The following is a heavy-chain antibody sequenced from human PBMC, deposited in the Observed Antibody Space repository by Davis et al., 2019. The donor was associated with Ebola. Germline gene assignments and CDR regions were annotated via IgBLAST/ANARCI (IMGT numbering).Heavy chain of an antibody. V-gene: IGHV5-10-1*01. J-gene: IGHJ5*02. D-gene: IGHD5-12*01. CDR3: AVGLRWFDP. CDR1: GYSFTNYW. Sequence: KVSCKGSGYSFTNYWIGWVRQMPGKGLEWMGRIDPSDSYTNYSPSFQGHVTISADKSISTAYLQWSSLKASDTAMYYCAVGLRWFDPWGQGTLVTVSS. CDR2: IDPSDSYT.